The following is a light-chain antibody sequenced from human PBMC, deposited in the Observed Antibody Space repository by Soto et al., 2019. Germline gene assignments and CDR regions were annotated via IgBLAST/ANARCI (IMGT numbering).Light chain of an antibody. J-gene: IGLJ3*02. CDR3: QSYDSSQSAWV. CDR1: SSNIGAGYD. Sequence: QSVLTQPPSVSGAPGQSVTISCTGSSSNIGAGYDVHWYQQLPGTAPKLLIYGDNNRPSGVPDRVSGSKSATSASLAITGVQAEDEADYYCQSYDSSQSAWVFVEGTKLTVL. CDR2: GDN. V-gene: IGLV1-40*01.